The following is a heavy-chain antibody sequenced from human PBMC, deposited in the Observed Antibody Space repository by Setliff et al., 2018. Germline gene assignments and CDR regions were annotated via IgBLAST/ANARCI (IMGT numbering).Heavy chain of an antibody. D-gene: IGHD3-22*01. J-gene: IGHJ4*02. CDR2: ANNNNFNT. CDR1: GYIFSDYG. Sequence: ASVKVSCKSSGYIFSDYGITWVRQAPGQGLEWMGWANNNNFNTNYAQKFQGRVTMTIDTSTDTVYMELRSLKSDDTALYYCARIDFYVSSGYYYAPDYWGQGTLVTVSS. CDR3: ARIDFYVSSGYYYAPDY. V-gene: IGHV1-18*01.